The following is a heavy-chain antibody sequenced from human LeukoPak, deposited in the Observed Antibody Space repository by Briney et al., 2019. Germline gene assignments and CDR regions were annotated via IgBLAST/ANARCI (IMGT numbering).Heavy chain of an antibody. Sequence: GGSLRLSCAASGFTFDDYAMHWVRQAPGKGLEWVSGISWNSGSIGYADSVKGRFTISRDNAKNSLYLQMNSLRAEDTALYYCAKGEQQLALDYWGQGTLVTVSS. CDR3: AKGEQQLALDY. V-gene: IGHV3-9*01. CDR2: ISWNSGSI. CDR1: GFTFDDYA. J-gene: IGHJ4*02. D-gene: IGHD6-13*01.